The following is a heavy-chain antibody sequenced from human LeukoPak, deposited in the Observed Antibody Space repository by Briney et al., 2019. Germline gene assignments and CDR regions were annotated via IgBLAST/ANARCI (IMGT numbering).Heavy chain of an antibody. CDR1: GGSISTYY. J-gene: IGHJ5*02. CDR3: AREYFSGSGSYEKWFDP. Sequence: SETLSLTCTVSGGSISTYYWSWIRQPPGKGLEWIGYIYYSGITNYNPSLKSRVTISVDTSKNQFPLKLSSVTAADTALYYCAREYFSGSGSYEKWFDPWGQGTLVTVSS. D-gene: IGHD3-10*01. CDR2: IYYSGIT. V-gene: IGHV4-59*01.